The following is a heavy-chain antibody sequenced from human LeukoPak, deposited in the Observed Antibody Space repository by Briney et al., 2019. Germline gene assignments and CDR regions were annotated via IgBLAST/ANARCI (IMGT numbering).Heavy chain of an antibody. D-gene: IGHD3-10*01. Sequence: GESLEISCKGSGYSFTSYWIGWVRQMPGKGLEWMGIIYPGDSDTRYSPSFQGQVTISADKSISTAYLQWSSLKASDTAMYYCARVAEYGSGSYYVNWFDPWGQGTLVTVSS. J-gene: IGHJ5*02. CDR3: ARVAEYGSGSYYVNWFDP. CDR2: IYPGDSDT. V-gene: IGHV5-51*01. CDR1: GYSFTSYW.